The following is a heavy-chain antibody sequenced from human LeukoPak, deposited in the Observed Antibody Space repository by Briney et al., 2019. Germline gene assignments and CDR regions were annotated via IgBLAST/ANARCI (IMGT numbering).Heavy chain of an antibody. CDR2: INPSGGST. J-gene: IGHJ4*02. Sequence: ASVKVSCKASGYTFTSYYMHWVRQAPGQGLEWMRIINPSGGSTSYAQKFQDRVTMTRDTSTSTVYMELSGLTSEDTAVYYCARESHNVAWHLGGYWGQGTLVTVSS. V-gene: IGHV1-46*01. D-gene: IGHD3-22*01. CDR1: GYTFTSYY. CDR3: ARESHNVAWHLGGY.